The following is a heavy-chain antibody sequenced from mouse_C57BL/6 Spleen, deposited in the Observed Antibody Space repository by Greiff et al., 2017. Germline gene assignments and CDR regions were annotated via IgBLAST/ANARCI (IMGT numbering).Heavy chain of an antibody. Sequence: EVQLQESGAELVKPGASVKLSCTASGFNIKDYYMHSVKQRTEQGLEWIGRIDPEDGETKYAPKFQGKAAITADTSSNTAYLQLSSLTSEDTAVYYCAVHSTMVTTDFDYWGQGTTLTVSS. D-gene: IGHD2-2*01. CDR2: IDPEDGET. CDR1: GFNIKDYY. J-gene: IGHJ2*01. CDR3: AVHSTMVTTDFDY. V-gene: IGHV14-2*01.